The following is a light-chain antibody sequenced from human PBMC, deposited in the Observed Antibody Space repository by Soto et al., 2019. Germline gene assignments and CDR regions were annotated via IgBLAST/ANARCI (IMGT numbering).Light chain of an antibody. CDR1: SSNIGAGYD. CDR2: GNT. CDR3: DSYDSSLSGSV. J-gene: IGLJ2*01. V-gene: IGLV1-40*01. Sequence: QSVLTQPPSVSGAPGQRVTISCTGSSSNIGAGYDVHWYQQLPGTAPKLLMYGNTNRPSGVPDRFSGSKSDTSASLAITGHLAEDVAGYYCDSYDSSLSGSVFGGGTKLTVL.